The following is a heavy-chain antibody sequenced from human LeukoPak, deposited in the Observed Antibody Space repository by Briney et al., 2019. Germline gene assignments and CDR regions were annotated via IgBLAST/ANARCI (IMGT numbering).Heavy chain of an antibody. CDR2: ISAYNGNT. CDR1: GYTFSSYG. D-gene: IGHD6-19*01. V-gene: IGHV1-18*01. Sequence: ASVKVSCKTSGYTFSSYGISWVRQAPGQGLELMGWISAYNGNTNYAQKFQGRLTMTTETSASTAYMELTTLRSDDTAVYYCVRLGPESSEHFDLWGQGALVTVSS. CDR3: VRLGPESSEHFDL. J-gene: IGHJ4*02.